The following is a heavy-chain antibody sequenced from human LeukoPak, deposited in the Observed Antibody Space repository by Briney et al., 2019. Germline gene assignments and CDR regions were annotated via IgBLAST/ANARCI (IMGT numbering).Heavy chain of an antibody. CDR2: ISSSSSYI. CDR1: GFTFSSYS. D-gene: IGHD3-3*01. CDR3: ARVSQQNTIFGVVIICLDAFDI. V-gene: IGHV3-21*01. J-gene: IGHJ3*02. Sequence: PGGSLRLSCAASGFTFSSYSMNWVRQAPGKGLEWVSSISSSSSYIYYADSVKGRFTISRDNAKNSLYLQMNSLRAEDTAVYYCARVSQQNTIFGVVIICLDAFDIWGQGTMVTVSS.